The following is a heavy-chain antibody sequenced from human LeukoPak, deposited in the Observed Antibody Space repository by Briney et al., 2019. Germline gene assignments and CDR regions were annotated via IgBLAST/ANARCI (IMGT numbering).Heavy chain of an antibody. CDR3: AKGAAGGPLYFDY. D-gene: IGHD3-16*01. V-gene: IGHV3-23*01. CDR1: GFTFSSYA. CDR2: ISGSGGST. J-gene: IGHJ4*02. Sequence: AGGSLRLSCAASGFTFSSYAMSWVRQAPGKGPEWVSAISGSGGSTYYADSVKGRFTISRDNSKNTLYLQMNSLRAEDTAVYYCAKGAAGGPLYFDYWGQGTLVTVSS.